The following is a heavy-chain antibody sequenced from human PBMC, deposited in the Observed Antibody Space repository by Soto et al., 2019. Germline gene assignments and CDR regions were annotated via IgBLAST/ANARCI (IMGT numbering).Heavy chain of an antibody. CDR3: AKPYYYDSSGYLPGYDY. Sequence: EVQLLESGGGLVQPGGSLRLSCAASGFTFSSYAMSWVRQAPGKGLEWVSAISGSGGSTYDADSVKVRFTIPRDNSKNTLYLQMNSLRAEDTAVYYCAKPYYYDSSGYLPGYDYWGQGTLVTVSS. CDR2: ISGSGGST. CDR1: GFTFSSYA. J-gene: IGHJ4*02. D-gene: IGHD3-22*01. V-gene: IGHV3-23*01.